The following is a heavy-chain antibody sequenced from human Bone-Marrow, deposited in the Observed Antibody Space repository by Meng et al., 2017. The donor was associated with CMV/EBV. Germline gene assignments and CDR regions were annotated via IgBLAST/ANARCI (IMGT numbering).Heavy chain of an antibody. Sequence: ASVKVSCKASGYTFTGYYMHWVRQAPGQGLEWMGWINPNSGGTNYAQKFQGRVTMTRDTSISTAYMELSRLRSDDTAMYYCARAYNVPGWFDPWGQGTLVTVSS. CDR3: ARAYNVPGWFDP. J-gene: IGHJ5*02. D-gene: IGHD1-14*01. CDR1: GYTFTGYY. CDR2: INPNSGGT. V-gene: IGHV1-2*02.